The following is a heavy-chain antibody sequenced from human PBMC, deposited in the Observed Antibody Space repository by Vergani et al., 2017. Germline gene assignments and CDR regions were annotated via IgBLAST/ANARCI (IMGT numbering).Heavy chain of an antibody. CDR2: ISGSGGST. J-gene: IGHJ4*02. CDR1: GFTFSSYA. D-gene: IGHD5-18*01. CDR3: AKDLRGYGVFFDY. V-gene: IGHV3-23*01. Sequence: EVQLLESGGGLVQPGGSLRLSCAASGFTFSSYAMSWVCQAPGKGLEWVSAISGSGGSTYYADSVKGRFTISRDNSKNTLYLQMNSLRAEDTAVYYCAKDLRGYGVFFDYWGQGTLVTVSS.